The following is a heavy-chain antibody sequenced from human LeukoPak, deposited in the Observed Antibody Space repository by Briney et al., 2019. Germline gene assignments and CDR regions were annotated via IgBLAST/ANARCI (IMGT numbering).Heavy chain of an antibody. Sequence: PGGSLRLSCAASGFAFGSYYMNWVRQAPGKGLEWVANIKPDGSEENYVDSVRGRFTISRDNAKNSVYLQMNSLRADDTALYHCVRGHYADYTSQGTLVTVSS. J-gene: IGHJ4*02. V-gene: IGHV3-7*01. CDR2: IKPDGSEE. CDR3: VRGHYADY. CDR1: GFAFGSYY.